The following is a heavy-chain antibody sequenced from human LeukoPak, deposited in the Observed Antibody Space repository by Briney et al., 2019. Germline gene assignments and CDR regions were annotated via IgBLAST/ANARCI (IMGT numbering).Heavy chain of an antibody. Sequence: PGGSLRLSCAASGFTFSSSWMDWVRQAPGKGLEWVANIKEDGSLTFYVDSVKGRFTIPRDNAKNSLYLQMNSLRVDGTAVYYCARDRGYKAFDIWGQGTMVTVSS. CDR1: GFTFSSSW. D-gene: IGHD5-18*01. V-gene: IGHV3-7*03. CDR3: ARDRGYKAFDI. CDR2: IKEDGSLT. J-gene: IGHJ3*02.